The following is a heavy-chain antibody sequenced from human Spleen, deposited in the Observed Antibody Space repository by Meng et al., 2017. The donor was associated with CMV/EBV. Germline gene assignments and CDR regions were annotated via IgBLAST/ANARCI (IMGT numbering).Heavy chain of an antibody. J-gene: IGHJ4*02. Sequence: GSLRLSXPVSGGSISSXXWSWIRQPPGKGXXWIGYIYYSGXTXXXXSLXXRVTXSVDTSKNQFSLKLSSVTXADTAVYYCASLVGATLTFDYWGQGTLVTVSS. CDR2: IYYSGXT. CDR1: GGSISSXX. D-gene: IGHD1-26*01. CDR3: ASLVGATLTFDY. V-gene: IGHV4-59*08.